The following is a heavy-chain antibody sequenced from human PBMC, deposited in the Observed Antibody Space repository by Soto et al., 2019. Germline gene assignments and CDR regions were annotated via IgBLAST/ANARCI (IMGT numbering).Heavy chain of an antibody. CDR2: INAGNGNT. CDR3: ATGYSSSRVMFDP. V-gene: IGHV1-3*01. D-gene: IGHD6-13*01. Sequence: QVQLVQSGAEVKKPGASVKVSCKASGYTFTSYAMHWVRQAPGQRLEWMGWINAGNGNTKYSQKFQGRVTITRDTSASTAYMELSSLRSEDTAVYYCATGYSSSRVMFDPWGQGTLVTVSS. CDR1: GYTFTSYA. J-gene: IGHJ5*02.